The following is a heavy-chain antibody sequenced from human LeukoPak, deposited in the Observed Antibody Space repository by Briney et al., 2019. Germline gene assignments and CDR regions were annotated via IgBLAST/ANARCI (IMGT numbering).Heavy chain of an antibody. CDR3: ARDSSNDYNFWSGYYTNYMDV. Sequence: GGSLRLSCAASGFTFNSYSMNWFRQAPGKGLEWVSSISSSSRFIYYADSVKGRFTISRDNAKNSLYLQMTSLRAADTAVYYCARDSSNDYNFWSGYYTNYMDVWGKGTTVTVSS. V-gene: IGHV3-21*01. CDR2: ISSSSRFI. D-gene: IGHD3-3*01. CDR1: GFTFNSYS. J-gene: IGHJ6*03.